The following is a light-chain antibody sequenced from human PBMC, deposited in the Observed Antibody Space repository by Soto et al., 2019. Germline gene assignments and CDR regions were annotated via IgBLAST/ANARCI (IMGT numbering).Light chain of an antibody. V-gene: IGLV2-11*01. CDR3: CSYAGSYTFEL. CDR2: DVN. Sequence: QSALTQPRSVSGSPGQSVTISCTGTSSDVGGYNYVSWYQHHPGKAPKLIIYDVNKRPSGVPDRFSGSKSGDTASLTISGLQAEDEADYYCCSYAGSYTFELYGGGTQLTVL. J-gene: IGLJ2*01. CDR1: SSDVGGYNY.